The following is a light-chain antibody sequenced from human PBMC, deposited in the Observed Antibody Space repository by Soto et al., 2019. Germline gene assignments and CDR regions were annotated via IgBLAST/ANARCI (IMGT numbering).Light chain of an antibody. V-gene: IGKV1-39*01. Sequence: DLQMTKSPSSLSASVGDRFTITCRASQSISSYLNWYQQKPGKAPKLLIYAASSLQSGVPSRFSGSGSGTDFTLTISSLQPEDFATYYCQQSYSTPLTFGPGTKVDIK. J-gene: IGKJ3*01. CDR1: QSISSY. CDR3: QQSYSTPLT. CDR2: AAS.